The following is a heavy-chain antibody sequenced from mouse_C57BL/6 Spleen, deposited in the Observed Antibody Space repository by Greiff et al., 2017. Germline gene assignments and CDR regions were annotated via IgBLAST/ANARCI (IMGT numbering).Heavy chain of an antibody. J-gene: IGHJ2*01. V-gene: IGHV1-50*01. CDR3: ARYITTVVATRVPDY. CDR2: IDPSDSYT. D-gene: IGHD1-1*01. CDR1: GYTFTSYW. Sequence: VQLQQPGAELVKPGASVKLSCKASGYTFTSYWMQWVKQRPGQGLEWIGEIDPSDSYTNYNQKFKGKATLTVDTSSSTAYMQLSSLTSEDSAVYYCARYITTVVATRVPDYWGQGTTLTVSS.